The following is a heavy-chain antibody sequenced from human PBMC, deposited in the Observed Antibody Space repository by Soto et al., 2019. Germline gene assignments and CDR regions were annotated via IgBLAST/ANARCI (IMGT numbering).Heavy chain of an antibody. CDR3: ARHGSGSYYKWTDYDY. J-gene: IGHJ4*02. Sequence: SETLSLTCTVSGGSISSYYWSWIRQPPGKGLEWIGYIYYSGSTNYNPSLKSRVTISVDTSKNQFSLKLSSVTAADTAVYYCARHGSGSYYKWTDYDYWGQGALVTVS. CDR2: IYYSGST. CDR1: GGSISSYY. D-gene: IGHD3-10*01. V-gene: IGHV4-59*01.